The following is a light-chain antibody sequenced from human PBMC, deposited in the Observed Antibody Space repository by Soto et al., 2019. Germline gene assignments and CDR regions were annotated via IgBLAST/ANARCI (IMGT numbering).Light chain of an antibody. J-gene: IGKJ1*01. CDR2: GAS. Sequence: EIVMTQSPATLSVSPGERATLSCRASQSVSSNLAWYQQKPGQAPRLLIYGASTRATGIPARFSGSGSGTEFTLTVNSLQSEDFGTYYCQQYNAWPGTFGQGTKVDIK. CDR1: QSVSSN. V-gene: IGKV3-15*01. CDR3: QQYNAWPGT.